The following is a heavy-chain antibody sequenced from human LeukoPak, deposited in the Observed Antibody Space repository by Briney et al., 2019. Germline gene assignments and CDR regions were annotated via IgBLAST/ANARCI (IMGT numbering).Heavy chain of an antibody. CDR2: IWYDGSNK. D-gene: IGHD6-13*01. Sequence: GGSLRLSCAASGFTFGSYGMHWVRQAPGKGLEWVAVIWYDGSNKYYADSVKARFTISRDNSKNTLYLQMNSLRAEDTAVYYCARVYSSSWYYYYYGMDVWGQGTTVTVSS. CDR1: GFTFGSYG. V-gene: IGHV3-33*08. CDR3: ARVYSSSWYYYYYGMDV. J-gene: IGHJ6*02.